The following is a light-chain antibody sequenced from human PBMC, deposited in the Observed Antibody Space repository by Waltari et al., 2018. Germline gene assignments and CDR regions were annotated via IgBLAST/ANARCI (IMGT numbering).Light chain of an antibody. CDR1: SGISSY. Sequence: DIQMTQSPSSLSASVGDTVTITCRASSGISSYLNWFPQKPGKAPKLLIYAAPSVESGDTASFSGSGSGTVFTLTISSLQPEDFAAYYCIQHNSYPWKFGQGTKGEIK. CDR2: AAP. V-gene: IGKV1-17*01. J-gene: IGKJ1*01. CDR3: IQHNSYPWK.